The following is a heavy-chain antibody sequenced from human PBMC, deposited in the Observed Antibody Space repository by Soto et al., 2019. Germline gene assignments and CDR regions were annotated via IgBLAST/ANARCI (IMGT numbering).Heavy chain of an antibody. V-gene: IGHV4-39*02. Sequence: QLQLQESGPGLVKPSETLSLTCTVSGGSISSSSYYWGWIRQPPGKGLEWIGSIYYSGSTYYNPSLKSRVTISVDTSKNQFSLKLSSVTAADTAVYYCARDGSIAAARLDYWGQGTLVTVSS. D-gene: IGHD6-13*01. CDR3: ARDGSIAAARLDY. J-gene: IGHJ4*02. CDR2: IYYSGST. CDR1: GGSISSSSYY.